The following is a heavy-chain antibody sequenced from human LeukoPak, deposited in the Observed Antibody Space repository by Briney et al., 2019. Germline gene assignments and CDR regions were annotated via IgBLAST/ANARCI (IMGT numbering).Heavy chain of an antibody. CDR3: ARGDGFLFDY. CDR2: ICYSGST. Sequence: PSETLSLTCTVSGGSISSYYWSWIRQPPGKGLEWIGYICYSGSTNYNPSLKSRVTISVDTSKNQFSLKLSSVTAADTAVYYCARGDGFLFDYWGQGTLVTVSS. V-gene: IGHV4-59*01. CDR1: GGSISSYY. J-gene: IGHJ4*02. D-gene: IGHD5-24*01.